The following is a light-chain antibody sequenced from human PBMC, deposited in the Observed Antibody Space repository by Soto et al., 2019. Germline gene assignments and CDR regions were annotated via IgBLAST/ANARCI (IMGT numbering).Light chain of an antibody. V-gene: IGLV1-40*01. J-gene: IGLJ3*02. CDR3: QSYDSSLSGWV. CDR1: SSNIGADYD. CDR2: RNT. Sequence: QSVLTQPPSVSGAPGQRVTISCTGSSSNIGADYDVHWYLQDPGTAPKLLIYRNTNRPSGVPDRFSGSKSGTSASLAITGLQAEDEADYYCQSYDSSLSGWVFGGGTKLTVL.